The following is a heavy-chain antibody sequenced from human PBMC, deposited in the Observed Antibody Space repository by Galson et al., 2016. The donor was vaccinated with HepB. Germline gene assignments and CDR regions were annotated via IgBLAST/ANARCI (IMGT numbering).Heavy chain of an antibody. J-gene: IGHJ6*02. Sequence: SLRLSCAASGFTFSSYAMHWVRQAPGKGLEWVAVISYDGSNKYYADSVKGRFTISRENSKNTLYLQMNGLRVEDTAVYYCARVMYDLRDYYHYYGMDVWGQGTTVTVSS. V-gene: IGHV3-30*04. CDR3: ARVMYDLRDYYHYYGMDV. CDR1: GFTFSSYA. D-gene: IGHD3-3*01. CDR2: ISYDGSNK.